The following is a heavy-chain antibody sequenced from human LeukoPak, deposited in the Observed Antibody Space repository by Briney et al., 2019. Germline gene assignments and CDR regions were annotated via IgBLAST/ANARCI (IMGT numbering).Heavy chain of an antibody. Sequence: PGGSLRLSCAASGFTFSSYSMNWVRQAPGKGLEWVSYISSSSSTIYYADSVKGRFTISRDNAKNSLYLQMNSLIAEDTAVYYCASSGGTELLWFGELLANWFDPWGQGTLVTVSS. J-gene: IGHJ5*02. CDR1: GFTFSSYS. CDR3: ASSGGTELLWFGELLANWFDP. CDR2: ISSSSSTI. D-gene: IGHD3-10*01. V-gene: IGHV3-48*01.